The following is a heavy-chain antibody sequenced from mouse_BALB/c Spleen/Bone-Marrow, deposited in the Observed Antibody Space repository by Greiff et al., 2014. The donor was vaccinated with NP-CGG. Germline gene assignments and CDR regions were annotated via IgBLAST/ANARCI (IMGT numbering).Heavy chain of an antibody. CDR3: ARSYYGRAMDY. D-gene: IGHD1-1*01. V-gene: IGHV1S41*01. CDR2: IAPGSGST. Sequence: DLVKPGASVKLSCKASGFTFTSYWINWIKQRPGQGLEWIGRIAPGSGSTXXXXMFXXXATXTIDTSSSTAYMQLSSLSSEDSAVYFCARSYYGRAMDYWGQGTSVTVSS. CDR1: GFTFTSYW. J-gene: IGHJ4*01.